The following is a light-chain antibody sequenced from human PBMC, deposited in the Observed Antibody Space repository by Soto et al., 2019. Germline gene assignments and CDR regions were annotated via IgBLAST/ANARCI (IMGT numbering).Light chain of an antibody. Sequence: QLVLTQSPSASASLGASVKLTCTLSSGHSSYAIAWHQQQPEKGPRYLMKLSSDGSHSKGDGIPDRFSGSSSGAERYLTISSLQSEDEADYYCQTLDTGARVVFGGGTTLTVL. V-gene: IGLV4-69*01. J-gene: IGLJ2*01. CDR2: LSSDGSH. CDR1: SGHSSYA. CDR3: QTLDTGARVV.